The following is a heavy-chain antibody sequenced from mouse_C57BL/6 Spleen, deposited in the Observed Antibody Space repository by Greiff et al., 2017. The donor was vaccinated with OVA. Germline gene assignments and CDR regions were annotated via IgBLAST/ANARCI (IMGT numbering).Heavy chain of an antibody. J-gene: IGHJ4*01. V-gene: IGHV1-53*01. CDR3: ARYDYDVGAMDY. D-gene: IGHD2-4*01. Sequence: QVHVKQPGTELVKPGASVKLSCKASGYTFTSYWMHWVKQRPGQGLEWIGNINPSNGGTNYNEKFKSKATLTVDKSSSTAYMQLSSLTSEDSAVYYCARYDYDVGAMDYWGQGTSVTVSS. CDR2: INPSNGGT. CDR1: GYTFTSYW.